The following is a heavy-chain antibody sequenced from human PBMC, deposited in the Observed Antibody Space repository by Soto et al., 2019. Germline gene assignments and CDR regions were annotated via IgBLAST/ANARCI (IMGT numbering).Heavy chain of an antibody. J-gene: IGHJ4*02. CDR2: INAGNGNT. Sequence: ASVKVSCKSSGYTFTSYAMHWVRQAPGQRLEWMGWINAGNGNTKYSQKFQGRVTITRDTSASTAYMELSSLRSEDTAVYYCARRRGSYYFDYWGQGTLVTVSS. D-gene: IGHD1-26*01. V-gene: IGHV1-3*01. CDR1: GYTFTSYA. CDR3: ARRRGSYYFDY.